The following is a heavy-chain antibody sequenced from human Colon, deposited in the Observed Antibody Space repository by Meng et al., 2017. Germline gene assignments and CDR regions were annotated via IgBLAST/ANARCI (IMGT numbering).Heavy chain of an antibody. CDR3: ARDRKHYGERGWFDP. V-gene: IGHV4-30-4*01. Sequence: QVQLAESGPGLVQPSQTPSLTCTVSGGSISSGDYYWSWIRQPPGKGLEWIGNIYYSGSTYSNASLKSRVTISIDRSKNQFSLKLSSVTAADTAVYYCARDRKHYGERGWFDPWGQGTLVTVSS. CDR2: IYYSGST. J-gene: IGHJ5*02. CDR1: GGSISSGDYY. D-gene: IGHD4-17*01.